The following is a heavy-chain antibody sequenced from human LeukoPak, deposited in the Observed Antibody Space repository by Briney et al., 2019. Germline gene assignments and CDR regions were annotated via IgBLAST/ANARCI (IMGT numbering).Heavy chain of an antibody. CDR2: INPNSGGT. Sequence: ASVKVSCKASGYTFTNYYIHWVRQAPGQGLEWMGWINPNSGGTNYAQKFQGRVTMTRDTSISTAYMELSRLTSDDTAVYYCAKDAIVRDYSNSDYCGQGTLVTVSS. CDR3: AKDAIVRDYSNSDY. CDR1: GYTFTNYY. D-gene: IGHD4-11*01. J-gene: IGHJ4*02. V-gene: IGHV1-2*02.